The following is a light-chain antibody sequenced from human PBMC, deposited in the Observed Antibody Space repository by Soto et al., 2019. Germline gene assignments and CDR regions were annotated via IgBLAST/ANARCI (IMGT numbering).Light chain of an antibody. Sequence: EIVLTQSPGTLSLSPGERATLSCRASQSVSSNFLAWYQQKPGRAPRLLIYGASTRATGIPDRFSGSGSGTDFTLTVSRLEPEDFAVYYCQQYNSSPRTLGQGTKVDIK. V-gene: IGKV3-20*01. CDR2: GAS. J-gene: IGKJ1*01. CDR3: QQYNSSPRT. CDR1: QSVSSNF.